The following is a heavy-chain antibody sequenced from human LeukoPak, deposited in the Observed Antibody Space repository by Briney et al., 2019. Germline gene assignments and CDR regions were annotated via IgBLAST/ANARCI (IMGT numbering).Heavy chain of an antibody. CDR1: GGSISSSNW. V-gene: IGHV4-4*02. CDR3: ARDVYYDFWSGYLDP. CDR2: IYHSGST. J-gene: IGHJ5*02. Sequence: SGTLSLTCAVSGGSISSSNWWSWVRPPPGKGLEWIGEIYHSGSTNYNPSLKSRVTISVDTSKNQFSLKLSSVTAADTAVYYCARDVYYDFWSGYLDPWGQGTLVTVSS. D-gene: IGHD3-3*01.